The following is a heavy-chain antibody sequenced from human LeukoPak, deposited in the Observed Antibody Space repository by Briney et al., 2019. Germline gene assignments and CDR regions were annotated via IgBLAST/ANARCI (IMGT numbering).Heavy chain of an antibody. CDR3: ARGVWGSYRPDDAFDI. Sequence: PGGSLRLSCAASGFTFSSYSMNWVRQAPGKGLEWVSSVSSSSHIYYADSVKGRFTISRDNAKNSLYLQMNSLRAEDTAVYYCARGVWGSYRPDDAFDIWGQGTMVTVSS. D-gene: IGHD3-16*02. J-gene: IGHJ3*02. CDR1: GFTFSSYS. CDR2: VSSSSHI. V-gene: IGHV3-21*01.